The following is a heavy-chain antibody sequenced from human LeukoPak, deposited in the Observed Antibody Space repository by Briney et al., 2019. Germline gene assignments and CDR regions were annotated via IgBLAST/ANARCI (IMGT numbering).Heavy chain of an antibody. J-gene: IGHJ4*02. Sequence: GGSLRLSCAASGFTFSDYYMSWIRQAPGKGLEWVSYITSSGRTIYYADSVKGRFTISRDNAKNSLYLQMNSLRAEDTAVYYCAREWGLGYCSSTNCYSDYWGQGTLVTVSS. CDR1: GFTFSDYY. V-gene: IGHV3-11*01. CDR2: ITSSGRTI. CDR3: AREWGLGYCSSTNCYSDY. D-gene: IGHD2-2*01.